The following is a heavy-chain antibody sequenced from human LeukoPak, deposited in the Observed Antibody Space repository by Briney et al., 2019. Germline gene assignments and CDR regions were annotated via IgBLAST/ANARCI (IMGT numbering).Heavy chain of an antibody. D-gene: IGHD3-16*02. CDR2: ISGSGGST. J-gene: IGHJ5*02. Sequence: GGSLRLSCAVSGFTFSSYAMSWVRQAPGKGLEWVSAISGSGGSTYYADSVKGRFTISRDNSKNTLYLQMNSLRAEDTAVYYCAKDDYVWGSYRTSPWGQGTLVTVSS. CDR1: GFTFSSYA. CDR3: AKDDYVWGSYRTSP. V-gene: IGHV3-23*01.